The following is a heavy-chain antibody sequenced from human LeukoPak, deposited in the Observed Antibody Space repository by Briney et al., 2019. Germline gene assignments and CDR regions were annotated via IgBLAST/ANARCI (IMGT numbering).Heavy chain of an antibody. V-gene: IGHV3-33*01. Sequence: GRSLRLSCAASGFTFSSYGMHWVRQAPGKGLEWVAVIWYDGSNKYYADSVKGRFTISRDNSKNTLYLQMNSLRAEGTAVYYCARDSRDGFAFDYWGQGTLVTVSS. CDR1: GFTFSSYG. D-gene: IGHD5-24*01. CDR2: IWYDGSNK. J-gene: IGHJ4*02. CDR3: ARDSRDGFAFDY.